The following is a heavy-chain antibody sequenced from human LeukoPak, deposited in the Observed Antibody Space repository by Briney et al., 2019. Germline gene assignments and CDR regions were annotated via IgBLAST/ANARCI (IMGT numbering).Heavy chain of an antibody. J-gene: IGHJ5*02. Sequence: ASVKVSCKASGYTFTGYYMHWVRQAPGQGLEWMGWINPNSGGTNYAQKFQGRVTITRDTSISTAYMELSRLRSDDTAVYYCARDYSSSWKNWFDPWGQGTLVTVSS. V-gene: IGHV1-2*02. CDR3: ARDYSSSWKNWFDP. D-gene: IGHD6-13*01. CDR2: INPNSGGT. CDR1: GYTFTGYY.